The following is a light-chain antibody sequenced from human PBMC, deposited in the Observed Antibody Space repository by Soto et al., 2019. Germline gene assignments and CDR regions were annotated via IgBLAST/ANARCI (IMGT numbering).Light chain of an antibody. CDR2: EVT. V-gene: IGLV2-18*02. CDR1: SSDVGSFNR. J-gene: IGLJ3*02. Sequence: QSALTQPPSGSGSPGQSVTISCTGTSSDVGSFNRVSWYQQPPGTAPKLIIYEVTNRPSGVPVRFSGSKSANMASLTISGLQAEDEADYYCASYTTGRVWVFGGGTKLTVL. CDR3: ASYTTGRVWV.